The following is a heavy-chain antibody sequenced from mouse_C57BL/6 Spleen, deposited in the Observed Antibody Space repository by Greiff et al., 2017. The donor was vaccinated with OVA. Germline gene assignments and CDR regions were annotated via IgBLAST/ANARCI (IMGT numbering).Heavy chain of an antibody. Sequence: QVQLQQSGAELARPGASVKLSCKASGYTFTSYGISWVKQRTGQGLEWIGEIYPRSGNTYYNEKFKGKATLTADKSSSTAYMELRSLTSEDSAVYFCARGRGSITTVVAIPYAMDYWGQGTSVTVSS. CDR3: ARGRGSITTVVAIPYAMDY. CDR2: IYPRSGNT. D-gene: IGHD1-1*01. CDR1: GYTFTSYG. J-gene: IGHJ4*01. V-gene: IGHV1-81*01.